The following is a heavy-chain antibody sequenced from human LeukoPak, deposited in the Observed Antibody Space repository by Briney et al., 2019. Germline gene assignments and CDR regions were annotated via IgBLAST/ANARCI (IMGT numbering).Heavy chain of an antibody. J-gene: IGHJ4*02. V-gene: IGHV3-48*03. CDR3: ARVFYDYVWGSYRPIDY. CDR2: ISSSGSTI. Sequence: GGSLRLSCAASGFTFSSYEMNWVRQAPGKGLEWVSYISSSGSTIYYADSVKGRFTISRDNAKNSLYLQMNSLRAEDTAVYYCARVFYDYVWGSYRPIDYWGQGTLVTVSS. D-gene: IGHD3-16*02. CDR1: GFTFSSYE.